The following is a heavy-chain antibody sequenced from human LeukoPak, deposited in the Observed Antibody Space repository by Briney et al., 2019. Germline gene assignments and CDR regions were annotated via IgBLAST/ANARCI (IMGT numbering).Heavy chain of an antibody. CDR1: GGSFSGYY. CDR2: INHSGST. J-gene: IGHJ4*02. D-gene: IGHD3-22*01. V-gene: IGHV4-34*01. CDR3: ARMVHYYDSSGYYTDY. Sequence: SETLSLTCAAYGGSFSGYYWSWIRQPPGKGLEWIGEINHSGSTNYNPSLKSRVTISVDTSKNQFSLKLSSVTAADTAVYYCARMVHYYDSSGYYTDYWGQGTLVTVSS.